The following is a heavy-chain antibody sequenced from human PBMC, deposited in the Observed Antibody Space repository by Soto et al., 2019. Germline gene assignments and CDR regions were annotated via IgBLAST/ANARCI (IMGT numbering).Heavy chain of an antibody. V-gene: IGHV3-48*02. CDR2: ISSSSSTI. J-gene: IGHJ3*02. D-gene: IGHD3-22*01. CDR3: ARDHYYDSSGPDAFDI. CDR1: GFTFSSYS. Sequence: GGSLRLSCAASGFTFSSYSMNWVRQAPGKGLEWVSYISSSSSTIYYADSVKGRFTISRDNAKNSLYLQMNSLRDEDTAVYYCARDHYYDSSGPDAFDIWGQGTMVTVSS.